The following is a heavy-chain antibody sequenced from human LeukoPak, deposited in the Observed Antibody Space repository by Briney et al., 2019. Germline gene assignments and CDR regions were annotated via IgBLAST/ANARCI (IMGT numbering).Heavy chain of an antibody. V-gene: IGHV1-3*01. J-gene: IGHJ4*02. CDR3: ARDPSTGEVPAAKFSSDYFFDY. CDR2: VNGGNGNT. Sequence: GASVKVSCKASGYTFTSYAMHWVRQAPGQRLEWMGWVNGGNGNTKYSQKFQGRVTITRDTSANAAHMELSSLRSEDTAVYYCARDPSTGEVPAAKFSSDYFFDYWGQGTLVTVSS. CDR1: GYTFTSYA. D-gene: IGHD2-2*01.